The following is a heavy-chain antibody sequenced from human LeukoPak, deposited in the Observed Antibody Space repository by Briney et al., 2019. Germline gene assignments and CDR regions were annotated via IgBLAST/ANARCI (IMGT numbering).Heavy chain of an antibody. CDR1: GASITGHH. V-gene: IGHV4-59*11. CDR2: IYPGGSI. D-gene: IGHD3-10*01. Sequence: SETLSLTCTVTGASITGHHWSWIRQPPGKGLECIGYIYPGGSIDYSPSLKSRASISGDSSKNLLSLNLTPVTAADTAMYYCVRVGYGSGTWGWFDPWGQGTLVSVSA. CDR3: VRVGYGSGTWGWFDP. J-gene: IGHJ5*02.